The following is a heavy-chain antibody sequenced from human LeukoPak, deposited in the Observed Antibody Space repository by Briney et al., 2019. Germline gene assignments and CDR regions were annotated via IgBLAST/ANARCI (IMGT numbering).Heavy chain of an antibody. CDR1: GYTFTGYY. J-gene: IGHJ5*02. D-gene: IGHD3-10*01. V-gene: IGHV1-2*02. CDR3: ARGEITMVRGVVVLNWFDP. Sequence: ASVKVSCKASGYTFTGYYMHWVRQAPGQGLEWMGWINPNSGGTNYAQKFQGRVTMTRDTSISTAYMELSRLRSDDTAVYYCARGEITMVRGVVVLNWFDPWGQGTLATVSS. CDR2: INPNSGGT.